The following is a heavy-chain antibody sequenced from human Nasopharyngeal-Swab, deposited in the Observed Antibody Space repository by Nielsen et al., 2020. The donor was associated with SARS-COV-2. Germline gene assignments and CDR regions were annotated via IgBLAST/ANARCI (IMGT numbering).Heavy chain of an antibody. CDR2: ISYDGSNK. Sequence: GESLKISCAASGFTFSSYAMHWVRQAPGKGLEWVAVISYDGSNKYYADSVKGRFTISRDNSKNTLYLQMNSLRAEDTAVYYCASGVYSSSYDSDAFDIWGQGTMVTVSS. CDR3: ASGVYSSSYDSDAFDI. CDR1: GFTFSSYA. J-gene: IGHJ3*02. V-gene: IGHV3-30-3*01. D-gene: IGHD6-13*01.